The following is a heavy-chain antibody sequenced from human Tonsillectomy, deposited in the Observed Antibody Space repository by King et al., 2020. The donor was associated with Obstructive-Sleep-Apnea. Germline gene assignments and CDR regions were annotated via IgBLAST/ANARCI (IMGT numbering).Heavy chain of an antibody. CDR2: FDPEDGET. D-gene: IGHD3-22*01. V-gene: IGHV1-24*01. J-gene: IGHJ4*02. CDR3: ATSKPMIVMVMVY. CDR1: GYTLTDLS. Sequence: VQLVQSGAEVKKLRASVKVSCKVSGYTLTDLSLYWVRQAPGKGLEWMGGFDPEDGETIYAQKFQGRVTMTEDTSTDTAYMELSSLRSEDTAVYYCATSKPMIVMVMVYWVQGTLVTVSS.